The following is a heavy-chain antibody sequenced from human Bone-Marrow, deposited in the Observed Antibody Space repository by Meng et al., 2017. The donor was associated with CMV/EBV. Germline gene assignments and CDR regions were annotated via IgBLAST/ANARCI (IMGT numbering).Heavy chain of an antibody. CDR3: ARECGIAAALLDYGMDV. V-gene: IGHV1-69*04. CDR2: IIPILGIA. Sequence: SVKVSCKASGGTFSSYTISWVRQAPGQGLEWMGRIIPILGIANYAQKFQGRVTITADKSTSTAYMELSSLRSEDTAVYYCARECGIAAALLDYGMDVWGQGTTVTVSS. D-gene: IGHD6-13*01. J-gene: IGHJ6*02. CDR1: GGTFSSYT.